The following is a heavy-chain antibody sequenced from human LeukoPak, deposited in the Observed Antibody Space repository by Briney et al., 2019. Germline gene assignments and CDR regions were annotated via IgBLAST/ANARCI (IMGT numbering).Heavy chain of an antibody. Sequence: PSETLSLTCTVSGGSVSSGSYYWSWIRQPPGKGLEWIGYIYYSGSTNYNPSLKSRVTISVDTSKNQFSLKLSSVTAADTAVYYCARVPYDYGDYTALDYWGQGTLVTVSS. CDR1: GGSVSSGSYY. V-gene: IGHV4-61*01. J-gene: IGHJ4*02. CDR2: IYYSGST. D-gene: IGHD4-17*01. CDR3: ARVPYDYGDYTALDY.